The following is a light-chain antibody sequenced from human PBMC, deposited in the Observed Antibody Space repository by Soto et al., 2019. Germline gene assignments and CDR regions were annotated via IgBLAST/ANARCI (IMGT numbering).Light chain of an antibody. Sequence: DINMTQCPSTLSASVGDRVTITCRARQTISRWVAWYQQKPGKAPRLRIYKASTLEIGVPSRFSGSGSGTEFTLTISSLQPDDFATYYCQQYASYWTFGQGTKVDI. CDR2: KAS. J-gene: IGKJ1*01. CDR3: QQYASYWT. CDR1: QTISRW. V-gene: IGKV1-5*03.